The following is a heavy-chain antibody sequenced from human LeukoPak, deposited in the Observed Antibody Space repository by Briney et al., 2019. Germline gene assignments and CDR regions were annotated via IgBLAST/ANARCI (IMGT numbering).Heavy chain of an antibody. J-gene: IGHJ4*02. V-gene: IGHV4-59*01. D-gene: IGHD4-23*01. CDR3: ARSHGGNLPFDY. CDR2: IYYSGST. Sequence: SETLSLTCTVSGGSISSYYWSWIRQPPGKGLEWIGYIYYSGSTNYNPSLKSRVTISVDTSKNQFSLKLSSVTAADTAVYYCARSHGGNLPFDYWGQGTLVTVSS. CDR1: GGSISSYY.